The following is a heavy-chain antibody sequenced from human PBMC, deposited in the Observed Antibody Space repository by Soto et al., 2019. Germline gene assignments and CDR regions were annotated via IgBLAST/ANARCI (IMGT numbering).Heavy chain of an antibody. CDR3: AREGPAAYYCYGMDV. CDR1: GYSFTTYG. J-gene: IGHJ6*02. V-gene: IGHV1-18*01. CDR2: ISAYNGNT. Sequence: QVQLVQSGGEVKKPGASVKVSCKTSGYSFTTYGISWVRQAPGQGLEWMGWISAYNGNTNYAQKLQDRVTMTTDTSTITAYMELRSLRSDATAVYYCAREGPAAYYCYGMDVWGQGSTVTVSS.